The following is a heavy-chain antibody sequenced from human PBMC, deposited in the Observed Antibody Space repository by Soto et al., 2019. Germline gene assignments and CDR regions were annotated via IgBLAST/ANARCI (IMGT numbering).Heavy chain of an antibody. D-gene: IGHD6-6*01. CDR1: GGSISDFY. CDR2: IYYSGST. CDR3: ARVGGLAARTFDY. J-gene: IGHJ4*02. V-gene: IGHV4-59*01. Sequence: SETLSLTCTVSGGSISDFYWSWIRQPPGKGLEWIGYIYYSGSTNYNPSLKSRVTISVDTSKNQFSLNLRSMSPADTAVYYCARVGGLAARTFDYWGPATLVTVSS.